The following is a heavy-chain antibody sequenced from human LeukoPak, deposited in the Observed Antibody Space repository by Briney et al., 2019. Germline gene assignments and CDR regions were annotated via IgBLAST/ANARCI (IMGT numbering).Heavy chain of an antibody. CDR2: IYPGDSDT. CDR3: TRGMDSSGYNFDY. J-gene: IGHJ4*02. CDR1: GYSFTNYW. Sequence: GESLKISCKGSGYSFTNYWIGWVRQMPGKGLEWMGIIYPGDSDTRYSPSFQGQVTISADKSISTAYLQWSSLRASDTAMYYCTRGMDSSGYNFDYWGQGTLVTVSS. D-gene: IGHD6-19*01. V-gene: IGHV5-51*01.